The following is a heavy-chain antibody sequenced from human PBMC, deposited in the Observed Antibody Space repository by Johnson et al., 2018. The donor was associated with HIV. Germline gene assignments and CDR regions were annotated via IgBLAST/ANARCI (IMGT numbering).Heavy chain of an antibody. J-gene: IGHJ3*02. CDR3: ARGRPSGSHDAFDI. D-gene: IGHD3-22*01. Sequence: QVQLVESGGGVVQHGRSLRLSCAASGFTFSSYAMHWVRQAPGKGLEWVAVISYDGVNKYYADSVKGRFTVSRDNSKNTLYLQMTSLRTEDTAVYYCARGRPSGSHDAFDIWGQGTMVTVSS. CDR1: GFTFSSYA. CDR2: ISYDGVNK. V-gene: IGHV3-30*04.